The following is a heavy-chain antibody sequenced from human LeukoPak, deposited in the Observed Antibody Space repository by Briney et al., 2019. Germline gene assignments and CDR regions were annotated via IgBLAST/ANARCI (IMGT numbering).Heavy chain of an antibody. D-gene: IGHD3-10*01. Sequence: GGSLRLSCAASGFTFSTYWMHWVRQAPGKGLVWVSRISSDGSITSYADSVKGRFTISRDNAKNTPYLQMNSLRAEDTAVYYCARHLNYYFDYWGQGTLVTVSS. J-gene: IGHJ4*02. CDR1: GFTFSTYW. V-gene: IGHV3-74*01. CDR2: ISSDGSIT. CDR3: ARHLNYYFDY.